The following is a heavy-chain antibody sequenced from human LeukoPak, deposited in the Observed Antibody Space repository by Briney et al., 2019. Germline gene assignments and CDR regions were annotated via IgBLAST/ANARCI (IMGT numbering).Heavy chain of an antibody. Sequence: GAAVKVSCKASGYTFTGYYMHWVRQAPGQGLEWMGWINPNSGGTNYAQKFQGRVTMTRDTSISTAYMELSRLRSDDTAVYYCARDPAAWEGTSWFDPWGQGTLVTVSS. D-gene: IGHD6-13*01. V-gene: IGHV1-2*02. J-gene: IGHJ5*02. CDR2: INPNSGGT. CDR3: ARDPAAWEGTSWFDP. CDR1: GYTFTGYY.